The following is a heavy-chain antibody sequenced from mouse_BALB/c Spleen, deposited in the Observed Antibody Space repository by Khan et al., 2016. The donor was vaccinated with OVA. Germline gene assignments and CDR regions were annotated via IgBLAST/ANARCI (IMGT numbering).Heavy chain of an antibody. Sequence: QVQLQQTRPGLVQPSQSLSITCTVSGFSLTSYGVPWVRQSPGKGLEWLGVIWSGGSTDYNSAFISRLTISKDNSKSQVFFKMNSLQANDTAIYYCARTYFSYGNYGDYYTMDDWGQGTSVTVSS. V-gene: IGHV2-2*02. CDR2: IWSGGST. J-gene: IGHJ4*01. CDR3: ARTYFSYGNYGDYYTMDD. D-gene: IGHD2-1*01. CDR1: GFSLTSYG.